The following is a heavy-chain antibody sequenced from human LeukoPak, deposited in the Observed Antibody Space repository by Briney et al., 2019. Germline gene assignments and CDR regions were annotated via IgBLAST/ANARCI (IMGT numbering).Heavy chain of an antibody. D-gene: IGHD3-22*01. Sequence: GGSLRLSCAASRFSFSSYAFHWVRQAPGRGLEWVAVISHDGGNKHYADSVKGRFTISRDNSKNTLYLQMNSLRAEDTAMYYCARGGGYTSASYFYAMDVWGQGTTVTVSS. CDR1: RFSFSSYA. J-gene: IGHJ6*02. V-gene: IGHV3-30-3*01. CDR3: ARGGGYTSASYFYAMDV. CDR2: ISHDGGNK.